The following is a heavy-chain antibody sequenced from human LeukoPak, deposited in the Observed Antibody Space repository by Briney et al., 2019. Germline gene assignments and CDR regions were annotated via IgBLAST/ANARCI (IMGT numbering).Heavy chain of an antibody. D-gene: IGHD1-26*01. CDR1: GFTFSSYA. V-gene: IGHV3-30*04. J-gene: IGHJ3*02. CDR3: ARVFGSVGATVIIAFDI. Sequence: PGGSLRLSCAASGFTFSSYAMHWVRQAPGKGLEWVAVISYDGSNKYYADSVKGRFTISRDNSKNTLYLQMNSLRSDDTAVYYCARVFGSVGATVIIAFDIWGQGTMVTVSS. CDR2: ISYDGSNK.